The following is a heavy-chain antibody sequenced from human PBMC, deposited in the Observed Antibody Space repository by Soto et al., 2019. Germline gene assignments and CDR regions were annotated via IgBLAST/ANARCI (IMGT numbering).Heavy chain of an antibody. V-gene: IGHV4-59*01. Sequence: PSETLSLTCTLSGGFISKYWWSWIRQPPGKGLEWIGFINYSGSTDYNPSLKSRVAISVDMSKNQFSLELSSVTAADTAVYFCARGDWSRPSREVSPVWGKATLVTLS. J-gene: IGHJ4*02. CDR1: GGFISKYW. D-gene: IGHD3-3*01. CDR2: INYSGST. CDR3: ARGDWSRPSREVSPV.